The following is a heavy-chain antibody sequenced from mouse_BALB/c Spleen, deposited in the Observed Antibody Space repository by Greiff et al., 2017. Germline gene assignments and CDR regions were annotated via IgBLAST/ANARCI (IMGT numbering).Heavy chain of an antibody. CDR3: ARGRDYDGGYYFDY. J-gene: IGHJ2*01. Sequence: EVKVVESGGGLVKPGGSLKLSCAASGFTFSSYAMSWVRQTPEKRLEWVASISSGGSTYYPDSVKGRFTISRDNARNILYLQMSSLRSEDTAMYYCARGRDYDGGYYFDYWGQGTTLTVSS. D-gene: IGHD2-4*01. CDR1: GFTFSSYA. V-gene: IGHV5-6-5*01. CDR2: ISSGGST.